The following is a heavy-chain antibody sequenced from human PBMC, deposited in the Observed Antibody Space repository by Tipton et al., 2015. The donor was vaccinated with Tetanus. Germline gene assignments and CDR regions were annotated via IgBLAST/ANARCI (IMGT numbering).Heavy chain of an antibody. Sequence: TLSLTCTVSGASIRSYYWSWIRQSPRKGLEWIGYIFYSGSTNYNPSLKSRVTMSADTSKNHFSLKVTSVTAADTAIYYCARVKSVRFFNSWGQGTVVTVSS. CDR3: ARVKSVRFFNS. D-gene: IGHD3-16*01. V-gene: IGHV4-59*01. J-gene: IGHJ4*02. CDR2: IFYSGST. CDR1: GASIRSYY.